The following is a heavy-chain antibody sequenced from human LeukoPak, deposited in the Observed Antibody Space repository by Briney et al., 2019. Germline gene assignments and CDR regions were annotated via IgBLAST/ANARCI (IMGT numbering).Heavy chain of an antibody. CDR1: GFTFSSYS. J-gene: IGHJ4*02. Sequence: GGSLRLSCAASGFTFSSYSMNWVRQAPGKGLEWVSYISSSGSTIYYADSVKGRFTISRDDAKNSLYLQMNSLRAEDTAVYYCARWGLHDSSGYGYDYWGQGTLVTVSS. CDR3: ARWGLHDSSGYGYDY. D-gene: IGHD3-22*01. V-gene: IGHV3-48*04. CDR2: ISSSGSTI.